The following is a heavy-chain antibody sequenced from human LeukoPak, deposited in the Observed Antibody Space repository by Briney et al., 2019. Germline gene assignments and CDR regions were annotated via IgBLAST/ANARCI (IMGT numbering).Heavy chain of an antibody. CDR1: GFTFRSYA. V-gene: IGHV3-23*01. Sequence: GGSLRLSFPASGFTFRSYAMSWFRQPPGRGREWVSAISGSGGSTYYADSVKGRFTISRDNSKNTLYLQMNSLRAEDTAVYYCAKDKTTVTPRGLDIWGQGTMVTVSS. CDR2: ISGSGGST. CDR3: AKDKTTVTPRGLDI. J-gene: IGHJ3*02. D-gene: IGHD4-17*01.